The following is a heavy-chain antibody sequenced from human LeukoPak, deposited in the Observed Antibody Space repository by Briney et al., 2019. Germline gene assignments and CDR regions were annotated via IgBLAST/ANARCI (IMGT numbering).Heavy chain of an antibody. J-gene: IGHJ4*02. CDR1: GFTFSSYW. CDR3: ARDLAAAGTGDDY. V-gene: IGHV3-7*01. D-gene: IGHD6-13*01. CDR2: IKQDGSEK. Sequence: GGSLRLSCAASGFTFSSYWMSWVRQAPGKGLEWVANIKQDGSEKYYVDSVKGRFTISRDNAKNSLYLQMNSLRAEDTAVYYCARDLAAAGTGDDYWGQGTLVTVSS.